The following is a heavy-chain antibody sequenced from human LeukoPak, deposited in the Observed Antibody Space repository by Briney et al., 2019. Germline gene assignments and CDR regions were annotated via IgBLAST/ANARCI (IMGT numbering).Heavy chain of an antibody. CDR3: ARDLLGAVAGKGGFDY. CDR2: ISAYNGNT. D-gene: IGHD6-19*01. CDR1: GYTFTSYG. Sequence: GASVKVSCKASGYTFTSYGISWVRQAPGQGLEWMEWISAYNGNTNYAQKLQGRVTMTTDTSTSTAYMELRSLRSDDTAVYYCARDLLGAVAGKGGFDYWGQGTLVTVSS. J-gene: IGHJ4*02. V-gene: IGHV1-18*01.